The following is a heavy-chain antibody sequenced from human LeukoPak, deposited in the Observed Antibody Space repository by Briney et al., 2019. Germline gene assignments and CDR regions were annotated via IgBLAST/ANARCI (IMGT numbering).Heavy chain of an antibody. CDR1: GGSIGSGGCF. D-gene: IGHD6-6*01. Sequence: SETLSLTCTVSGGSIGSGGCFWGWIRQPPGKGLEWIGSINYDGITYYNPSLESRVTISVDTSKNQFSLKVGSVTAADTAVYYCATGNSSSSDFDYWGQGTLVTVSS. J-gene: IGHJ4*02. V-gene: IGHV4-39*07. CDR2: INYDGIT. CDR3: ATGNSSSSDFDY.